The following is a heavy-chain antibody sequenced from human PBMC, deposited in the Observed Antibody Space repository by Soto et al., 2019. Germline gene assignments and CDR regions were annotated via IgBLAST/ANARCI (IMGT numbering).Heavy chain of an antibody. V-gene: IGHV1-18*01. J-gene: IGHJ6*02. D-gene: IGHD3-16*01. CDR2: ISPYSGNT. CDR1: GYIFVNYG. Sequence: QVQLVQSGDEVRKPGSSVKVSCKASGYIFVNYGIAWVRXXPXXXXXXMGWISPYSGNTHYASKVQGRLTMTTDTSTSTAYMDLGSLTSDDTAVYYCAMVDNYVTPTPQDVWGQGTTVTVSS. CDR3: AMVDNYVTPTPQDV.